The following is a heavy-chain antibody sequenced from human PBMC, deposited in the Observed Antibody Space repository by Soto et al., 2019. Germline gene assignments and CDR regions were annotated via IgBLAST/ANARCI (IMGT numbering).Heavy chain of an antibody. J-gene: IGHJ6*02. CDR2: ISWNSGSI. Sequence: SLRLSCAASGFTFDDYAMHWVRQAPGKGLEWVSGISWNSGSIGYADSVKGRFTISRDNAKNSLYLQMNSLRAEDTAVYYCAKSVRSRDYYYGMDVWGQGTTVTVSS. V-gene: IGHV3-9*01. CDR3: AKSVRSRDYYYGMDV. CDR1: GFTFDDYA.